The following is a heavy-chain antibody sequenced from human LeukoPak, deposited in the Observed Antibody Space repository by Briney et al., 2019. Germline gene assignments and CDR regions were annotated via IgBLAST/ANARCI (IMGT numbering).Heavy chain of an antibody. V-gene: IGHV3-23*01. CDR3: AKGVVPAAKTYNWFDP. J-gene: IGHJ5*02. D-gene: IGHD2-2*01. Sequence: GGSLRLSCAASGFTFSSYAMSWVRQAPGKGLKWVSAISGSGGSTYYADSVKGRFTISRDNSKNTLYLQMNSLRAEDTAVYYCAKGVVPAAKTYNWFDPWGQGTLVTVSS. CDR2: ISGSGGST. CDR1: GFTFSSYA.